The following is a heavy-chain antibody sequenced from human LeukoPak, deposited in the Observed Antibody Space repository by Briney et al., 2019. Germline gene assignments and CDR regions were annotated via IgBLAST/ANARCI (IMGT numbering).Heavy chain of an antibody. D-gene: IGHD6-6*01. CDR1: GDNVSSNSAA. CDR3: ARGTADSSSGDY. CDR2: TYYRSNGYN. V-gene: IGHV6-1*01. Sequence: SQTLSLPCAMSGDNVSSNSAAWNWIRQSPSRGIEWLGRTYYRSNGYNDYAVSVKSRITINPGTSKNQFALQLNSVTPEDTAVYYCARGTADSSSGDYWGQGTLVTVSS. J-gene: IGHJ4*02.